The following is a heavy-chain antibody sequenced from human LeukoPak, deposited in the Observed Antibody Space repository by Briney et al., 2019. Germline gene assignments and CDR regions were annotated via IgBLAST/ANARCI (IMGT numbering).Heavy chain of an antibody. Sequence: ASVKVSCKASGYSFTNYCMHWVRQAPGQGLEWMGIINPSGGSTTNAQKFQSRVTMTRDTSTTTVYMELSSLRSDDTAMYYCARDERDVVVVPGAMPYWGQGTLVTVSS. V-gene: IGHV1-46*01. D-gene: IGHD2-2*01. CDR1: GYSFTNYC. CDR2: INPSGGST. CDR3: ARDERDVVVVPGAMPY. J-gene: IGHJ4*02.